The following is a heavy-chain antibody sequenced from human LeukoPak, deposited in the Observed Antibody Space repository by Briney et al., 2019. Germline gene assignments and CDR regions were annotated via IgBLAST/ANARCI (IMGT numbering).Heavy chain of an antibody. CDR1: GFTFSSYW. D-gene: IGHD3-10*02. CDR3: AELGITMIGGV. V-gene: IGHV3-7*01. J-gene: IGHJ6*04. Sequence: GGSLRLSCAASGFTFSSYWMSWVRQAPGKGLEWVANIKQDGSETYCVDSVKGRFTISRDNAKNSLYLQMNSLRDEDTAVYYCAELGITMIGGVWGKGTTVTISS. CDR2: IKQDGSET.